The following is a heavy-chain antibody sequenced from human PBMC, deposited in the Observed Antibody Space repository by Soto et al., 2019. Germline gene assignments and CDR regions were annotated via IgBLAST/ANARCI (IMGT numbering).Heavy chain of an antibody. D-gene: IGHD2-15*01. V-gene: IGHV1-69*01. Sequence: QVQLVQSGAEVKKPGSSVKVSCKASGGTFSTNPISWVRQAPGQGLEWMGGTGSGTGPGNHAQKFQGRLTITVDPYTSTVDMELRSLSSEATSVYYCARLGSGGFYRYFDTWGPGVLVTV. CDR1: GGTFSTNP. CDR3: ARLGSGGFYRYFDT. J-gene: IGHJ4*02. CDR2: TGSGTGPG.